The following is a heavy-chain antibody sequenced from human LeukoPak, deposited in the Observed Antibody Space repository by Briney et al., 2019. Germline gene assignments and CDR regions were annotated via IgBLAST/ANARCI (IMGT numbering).Heavy chain of an antibody. V-gene: IGHV3-7*01. J-gene: IGHJ6*02. D-gene: IGHD3-3*01. Sequence: GGSLRLSCAASGFTFSSYWMSWVRQAPEKGLEWVANIKQDGSEKYYVDSVKGRFTISRDNAKNSLYLQMNSLRAEDTAVYYCARVDRFLDPRYYYYGMDVWGQGTTVTVSS. CDR3: ARVDRFLDPRYYYYGMDV. CDR2: IKQDGSEK. CDR1: GFTFSSYW.